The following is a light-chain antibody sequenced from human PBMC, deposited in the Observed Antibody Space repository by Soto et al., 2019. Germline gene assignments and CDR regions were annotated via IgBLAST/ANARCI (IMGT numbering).Light chain of an antibody. V-gene: IGKV1-39*01. J-gene: IGKJ3*01. CDR3: QQSYSTPFT. CDR1: QNITTY. CDR2: AAS. Sequence: DIQMTQSPSSLSASVADRVTITCRASQNITTYLNWYHQKPGKAPKLLIYAASNLQSGVPSRFSGCGSGTDFTLTISSLQPEDFATYYCQQSYSTPFTFGPGTKVDIK.